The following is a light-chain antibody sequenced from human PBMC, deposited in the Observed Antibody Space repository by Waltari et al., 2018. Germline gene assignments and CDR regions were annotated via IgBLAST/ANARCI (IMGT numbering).Light chain of an antibody. V-gene: IGLV2-14*01. J-gene: IGLJ1*01. CDR2: DVS. CDR3: SSYTSSSTYV. CDR1: TSAVGGYNY. Sequence: QSALPQLAPVSGSPGQSITIPCPGPTSAVGGYNYVPWYQQHPGKAPKLMIYDVSKRPSGVSNRFSGSKSGNTASLTISGLQAEDEADYYCSSYTSSSTYVFGTGTKVTVL.